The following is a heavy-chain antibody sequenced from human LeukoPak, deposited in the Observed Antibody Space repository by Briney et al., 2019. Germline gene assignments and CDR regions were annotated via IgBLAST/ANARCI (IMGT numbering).Heavy chain of an antibody. D-gene: IGHD3-3*02. J-gene: IGHJ6*03. CDR3: AKDLSALLPGAHNYMDV. V-gene: IGHV3-9*01. CDR2: ISWNSGSI. CDR1: GFTFRTYG. Sequence: GGSLRLSCAASGFTFRTYGMSWVRQAPGKGLEWVSGISWNSGSIGYADSVKGRFTISRDNAKNSLYLQMNSLRAEDTALYYCAKDLSALLPGAHNYMDVWGKGTTVTISS.